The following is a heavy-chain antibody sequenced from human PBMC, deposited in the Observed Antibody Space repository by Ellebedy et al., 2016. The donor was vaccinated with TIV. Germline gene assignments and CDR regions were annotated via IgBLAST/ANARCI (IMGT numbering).Heavy chain of an antibody. CDR3: ARLQMTTTFNWFDP. D-gene: IGHD4-17*01. CDR2: IKQDGSEK. Sequence: GGSLRLXCAASGFTFSSYWMSWVRQAPGKGLEWVANIKQDGSEKYYVDSVKGRFTISRDNAKNSLYLQMNSLRAEDTAVYYCARLQMTTTFNWFDPWGQGTLVTVSS. CDR1: GFTFSSYW. V-gene: IGHV3-7*03. J-gene: IGHJ5*02.